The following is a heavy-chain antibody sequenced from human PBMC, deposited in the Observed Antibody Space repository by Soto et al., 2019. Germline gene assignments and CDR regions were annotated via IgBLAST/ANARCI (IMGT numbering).Heavy chain of an antibody. CDR2: VSHDGRNT. CDR1: GFTFSDYA. Sequence: VQLVESGGGVVQPGRSLRLSCAASGFTFSDYAMHWVRHAPGKGLEGVAVVSHDGRNTHYADSVKVLFTISRDSSKNTVSLEMTSLRAEDTAVYYCAKGGRQWLVTSDFNYWGQGALVTVSS. D-gene: IGHD6-19*01. CDR3: AKGGRQWLVTSDFNY. J-gene: IGHJ4*02. V-gene: IGHV3-30*18.